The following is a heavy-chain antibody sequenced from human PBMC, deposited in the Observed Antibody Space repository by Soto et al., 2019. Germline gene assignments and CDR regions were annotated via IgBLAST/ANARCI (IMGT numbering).Heavy chain of an antibody. Sequence: WGSRIGSGAASVFTFRIYSMHWVRQAGVKGLEWLAVISYDGSNKSYADSVEGRFTISRDTSKNTLYLQMNSLRAEDTAVYYCARAPSSIVVVPAAIVYWGQGTLVTVSS. CDR2: ISYDGSNK. CDR1: VFTFRIYS. V-gene: IGHV3-30-3*01. J-gene: IGHJ4*02. CDR3: ARAPSSIVVVPAAIVY. D-gene: IGHD2-2*02.